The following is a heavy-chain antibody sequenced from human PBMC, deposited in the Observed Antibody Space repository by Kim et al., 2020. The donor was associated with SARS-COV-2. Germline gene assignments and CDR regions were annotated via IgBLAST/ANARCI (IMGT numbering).Heavy chain of an antibody. J-gene: IGHJ4*01. D-gene: IGHD6-19*01. CDR3: ARERRGIAVAGTSPLFDY. V-gene: IGHV4-34*01. CDR2: INHSGST. Sequence: SETLSLTCAVYGGSFSGYYWSWIRQPPGKGLEWIGEINHSGSTNYNPSLKSRVTISVDTSKNQFSLKLSSVTAADTAVYYCARERRGIAVAGTSPLFDY. CDR1: GGSFSGYY.